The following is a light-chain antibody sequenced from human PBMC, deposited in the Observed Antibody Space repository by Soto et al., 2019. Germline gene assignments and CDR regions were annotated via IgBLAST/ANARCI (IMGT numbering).Light chain of an antibody. CDR1: SSDVGGYNY. Sequence: QSVLTQPRSVSGSPGQSVTISCAGTSSDVGGYNYVSWYQQLPGKAPKLMIYDVTKRPSGVPHRFSGSKSGNTASLTISGLRAEDEADYYCCSYAGTFTFVFGAGTKLTVL. CDR3: CSYAGTFTFV. CDR2: DVT. J-gene: IGLJ1*01. V-gene: IGLV2-11*01.